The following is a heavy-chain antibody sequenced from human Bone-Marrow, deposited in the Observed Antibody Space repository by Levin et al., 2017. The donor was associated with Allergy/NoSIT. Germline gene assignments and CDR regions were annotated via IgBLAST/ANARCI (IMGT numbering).Heavy chain of an antibody. D-gene: IGHD3/OR15-3a*01. J-gene: IGHJ4*02. V-gene: IGHV3-33*01. CDR3: ARDWARPGLHEPTILNDH. CDR1: GFTFSHYA. CDR2: IWKDGSNE. Sequence: GGSLRLSCAASGFTFSHYAMHWVRQPPGKGLEWVAVIWKDGSNEYYAGPVKGRFSISRDNSKNTPYLQMNSLRIEDTAFYYCARDWARPGLHEPTILNDHWGQGALVTVSS.